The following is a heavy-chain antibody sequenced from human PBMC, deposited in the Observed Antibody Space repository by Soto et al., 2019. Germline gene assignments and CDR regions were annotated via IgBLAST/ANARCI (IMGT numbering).Heavy chain of an antibody. J-gene: IGHJ6*02. CDR1: GFTFSSYA. CDR2: ISGSGGST. Sequence: PGGSLRLSCAASGFTFSSYAMSWVRQAPGKGLEWVSAISGSGGSTYYADSVKGRFTISRDNSKNTLYLQMNSLRAEDTAVYYCAKIQGTNGVGYYGMDVWGQGTTVTVSS. CDR3: AKIQGTNGVGYYGMDV. V-gene: IGHV3-23*01. D-gene: IGHD2-8*01.